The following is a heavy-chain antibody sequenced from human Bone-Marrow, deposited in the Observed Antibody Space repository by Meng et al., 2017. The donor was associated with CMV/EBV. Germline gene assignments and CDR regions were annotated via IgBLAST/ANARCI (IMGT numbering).Heavy chain of an antibody. V-gene: IGHV3-21*01. J-gene: IGHJ4*02. CDR3: ARDKYYDLKGVGY. Sequence: GGSLRLSCAASGFTFSGYTMNWVRQAPGKGLEWVSSISGRGTYTYYADSVKGRFTISRDNAKNSLYLQMNSLRAEDTAVYYCARDKYYDLKGVGYWGQGTLVTVSS. CDR2: ISGRGTYT. D-gene: IGHD3-3*01. CDR1: GFTFSGYT.